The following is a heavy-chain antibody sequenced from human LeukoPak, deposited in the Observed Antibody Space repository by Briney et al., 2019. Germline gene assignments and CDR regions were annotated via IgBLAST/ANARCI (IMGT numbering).Heavy chain of an antibody. CDR2: IYYSGST. D-gene: IGHD6-6*01. Sequence: PSETLSLTCTVSGGSISSYYWSWLRQPPGKGLEWIGYIYYSGSTNYIPSLKSRVTISVDTSKNQFSLKLSSVTAADTAVYYCATTSIIGGCFDYWGQGTQVTVSS. J-gene: IGHJ4*02. CDR1: GGSISSYY. V-gene: IGHV4-59*01. CDR3: ATTSIIGGCFDY.